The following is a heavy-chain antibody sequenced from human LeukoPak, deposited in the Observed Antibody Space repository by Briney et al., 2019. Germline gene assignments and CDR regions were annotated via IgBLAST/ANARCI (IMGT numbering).Heavy chain of an antibody. Sequence: GASVKVSCKDSGYTFTGYYMLWVRQAPGQGLEWMGWINPNRGGTNYAQKFQGRVTMTRDTSISTAYMELSRLRSDDTAVYYCARVKCSSASCYALDYWGQGTLVTVSS. D-gene: IGHD2-2*01. CDR2: INPNRGGT. V-gene: IGHV1-2*02. CDR1: GYTFTGYY. CDR3: ARVKCSSASCYALDY. J-gene: IGHJ4*02.